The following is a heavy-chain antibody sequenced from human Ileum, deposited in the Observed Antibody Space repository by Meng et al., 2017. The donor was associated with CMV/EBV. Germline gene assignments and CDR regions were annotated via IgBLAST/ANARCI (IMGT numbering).Heavy chain of an antibody. CDR3: ARDQAAAGSLDP. J-gene: IGHJ5*02. Sequence: SCKASGYTFTGYYMHWVRQAPGQGLEWMGWINPNSGGTNYAQKFQGRVTMTRDTSISTAYMELSRLRSDDTAVYYCARDQAAAGSLDPWGQGTLVTVSS. CDR1: GYTFTGYY. CDR2: INPNSGGT. D-gene: IGHD6-13*01. V-gene: IGHV1-2*02.